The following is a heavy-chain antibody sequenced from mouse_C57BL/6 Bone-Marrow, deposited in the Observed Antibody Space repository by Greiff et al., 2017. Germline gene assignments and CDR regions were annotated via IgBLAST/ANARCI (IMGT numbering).Heavy chain of an antibody. CDR1: GYTFTSYW. CDR3: ARPYWYFDV. V-gene: IGHV1-64*01. Sequence: QVQLQQPGAELVKPGASVMLSCKASGYTFTSYWMHWVKQRPGQGLEWIGMFHPNSGSTNYNEKFKSKATLTVDKSSSTAYMQLSSLTSEDSAVYYCARPYWYFDVWGTGATVTVTS. J-gene: IGHJ1*03. CDR2: FHPNSGST.